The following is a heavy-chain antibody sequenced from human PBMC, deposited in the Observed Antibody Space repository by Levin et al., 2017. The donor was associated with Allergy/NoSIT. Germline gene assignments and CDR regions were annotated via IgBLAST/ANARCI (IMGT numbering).Heavy chain of an antibody. CDR1: GFTFSNAW. V-gene: IGHV3-15*01. J-gene: IGHJ4*02. CDR2: IKSKTDGGTT. D-gene: IGHD2-21*02. Sequence: SCAASGFTFSNAWMSWVRQAPGKGLEWVGRIKSKTDGGTTDYAAPVKGRFTISRDDSKNTLYLQMNSLKTEDTAVYYCTTQPIAYCGGDCYPGWGQGTLVTVSS. CDR3: TTQPIAYCGGDCYPG.